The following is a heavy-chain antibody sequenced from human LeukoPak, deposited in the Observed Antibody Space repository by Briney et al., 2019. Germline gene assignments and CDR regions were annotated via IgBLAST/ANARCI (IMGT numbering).Heavy chain of an antibody. CDR3: ARHSAHSSTNDAFDL. J-gene: IGHJ3*01. CDR2: IYYSGST. CDR1: GGSISSYY. V-gene: IGHV4-59*08. D-gene: IGHD6-13*01. Sequence: PSETLSLTCTVSGGSISSYYWTWIRQPPGKRLEWIGYIYYSGSTYYNPSLKSRVTISVDTSKNQFSLKLSSVTAADTAVYYCARHSAHSSTNDAFDLWGQGTLVTVSS.